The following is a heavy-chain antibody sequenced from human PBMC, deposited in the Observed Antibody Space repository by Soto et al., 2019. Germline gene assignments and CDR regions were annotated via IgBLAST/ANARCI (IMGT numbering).Heavy chain of an antibody. CDR2: IYYSGST. CDR3: ARPTVEYSSSRGYYYYGIDV. J-gene: IGHJ6*02. V-gene: IGHV4-39*01. Sequence: PSETLSLTCTVSGGSISSSSYYWGWIRQPPGKGLEWIGSIYYSGSTYYNPSLKSRVTISVDTSKNQFSLKLSSVTAADTAVYYCARPTVEYSSSRGYYYYGIDVWGQGTTVTVS. D-gene: IGHD6-6*01. CDR1: GGSISSSSYY.